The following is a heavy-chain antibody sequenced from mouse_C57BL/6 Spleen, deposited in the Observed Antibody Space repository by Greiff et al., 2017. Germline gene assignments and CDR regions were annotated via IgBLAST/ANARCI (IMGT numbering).Heavy chain of an antibody. Sequence: QVQLQQPGAELVKPGASVKLSCKASGYTFTSYWMHWVKQRPGQGLEWIGMIHPNSGSTNYNEKFKSKATLTVDKSSSTAYMQLSSLTSEDSAVYYCARRDYGSSPMDYWGQGTSVTVSS. CDR1: GYTFTSYW. CDR2: IHPNSGST. CDR3: ARRDYGSSPMDY. V-gene: IGHV1-64*01. J-gene: IGHJ4*01. D-gene: IGHD1-1*01.